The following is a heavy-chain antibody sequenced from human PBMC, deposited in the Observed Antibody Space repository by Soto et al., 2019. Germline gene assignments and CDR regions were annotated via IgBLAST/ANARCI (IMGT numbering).Heavy chain of an antibody. D-gene: IGHD3-22*01. V-gene: IGHV4-34*01. Sequence: SETLSLTCAVYGGSFSGYYWSWIRQPPGKGLEWIGEINQSGSTNYNPSLKSRVTISVDTSRIHFSLKLISVTAADTAVYYCARQSYDSSDYFDFWGQGTLVTVSS. J-gene: IGHJ4*02. CDR2: INQSGST. CDR3: ARQSYDSSDYFDF. CDR1: GGSFSGYY.